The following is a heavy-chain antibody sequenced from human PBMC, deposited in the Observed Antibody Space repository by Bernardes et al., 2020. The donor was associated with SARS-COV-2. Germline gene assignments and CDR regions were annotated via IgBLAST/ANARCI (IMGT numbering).Heavy chain of an antibody. CDR1: AFTFSSSA. Sequence: SVKVSCKASAFTFSSSAVQWVRQARGQRLEWIGWIVVGSGNTKYAQKFQERVTITRDMSTSTAYMELSSLRSDDTAVYYCAAADYGDYVSFLHYGMDVWGQGTTVTGSS. CDR2: IVVGSGNT. CDR3: AAADYGDYVSFLHYGMDV. D-gene: IGHD4-17*01. V-gene: IGHV1-58*01. J-gene: IGHJ6*02.